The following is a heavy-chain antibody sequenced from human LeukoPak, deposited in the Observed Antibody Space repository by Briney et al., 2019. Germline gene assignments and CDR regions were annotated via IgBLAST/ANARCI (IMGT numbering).Heavy chain of an antibody. Sequence: SETLSLTCAVYGGSFSGYYWSWIRQPPGKGLEWIGEINHSGSTNYNPSLKSRVTISVDTSKNQFSLKLSSATAADTAVYYCARGWGAFDCWGQGTLVTVSS. CDR3: ARGWGAFDC. J-gene: IGHJ4*02. V-gene: IGHV4-34*01. CDR2: INHSGST. D-gene: IGHD3-16*01. CDR1: GGSFSGYY.